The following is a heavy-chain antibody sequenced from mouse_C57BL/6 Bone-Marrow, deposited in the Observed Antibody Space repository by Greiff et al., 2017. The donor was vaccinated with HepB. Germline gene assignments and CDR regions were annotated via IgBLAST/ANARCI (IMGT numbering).Heavy chain of an antibody. V-gene: IGHV10-1*01. J-gene: IGHJ4*01. D-gene: IGHD1-1*01. CDR1: GFSFNTYA. CDR2: IRSKSNNYAT. CDR3: VRHTDDYGSRAMDY. Sequence: EVQLVESGGGLVQPRGSLRLSCAASGFSFNTYAMNWVRQAPGKGLEWVARIRSKSNNYATYYAESVKDRFTISRDDSESMLYLQMNNLKTEDTAMYYCVRHTDDYGSRAMDYWGQGTTVTVSS.